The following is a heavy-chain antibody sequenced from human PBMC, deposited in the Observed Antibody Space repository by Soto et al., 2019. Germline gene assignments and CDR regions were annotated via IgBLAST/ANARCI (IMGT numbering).Heavy chain of an antibody. V-gene: IGHV3-30*18. D-gene: IGHD6-6*01. J-gene: IGHJ6*02. CDR3: AKDFLPGGGQLPPSTYYYYYGMDV. CDR1: GFTFSSYG. CDR2: ISYDGSNK. Sequence: QVQLAESGGGVVQPGRSLRLSCAASGFTFSSYGMHWVRQAPGKGLEWVAVISYDGSNKYYADSVKGRFTISRDNSKNTLYLQMNSLRAEDTAVYYCAKDFLPGGGQLPPSTYYYYYGMDVWGQGTTVTVSS.